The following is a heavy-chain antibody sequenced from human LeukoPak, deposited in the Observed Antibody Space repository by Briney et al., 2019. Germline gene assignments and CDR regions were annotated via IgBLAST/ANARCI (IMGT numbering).Heavy chain of an antibody. CDR3: ARDKGYFDY. V-gene: IGHV3-23*01. Sequence: PGGSLRLSCAAFGFTFSSYAMGWVRQAAGKGLEWVSAISGSGGDTYYADSVKGRFTFSRDNSKNTLYLQMNSLRAEDTAVYYCARDKGYFDYWGQGTLVTVSS. CDR2: ISGSGGDT. J-gene: IGHJ4*02. CDR1: GFTFSSYA.